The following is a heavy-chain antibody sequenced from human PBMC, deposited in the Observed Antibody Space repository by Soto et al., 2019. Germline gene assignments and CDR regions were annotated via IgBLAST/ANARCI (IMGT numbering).Heavy chain of an antibody. CDR3: ARDMVSA. D-gene: IGHD3-10*01. CDR2: IYYSGST. J-gene: IGHJ5*02. CDR1: GGSVSSGSYY. Sequence: SETLSLTCTVSGGSVSSGSYYWSWIRQPPGKGLEWIGYIYYSGSTNYNPSLKSRVTISVDTSKNQFSLKLSSVTAADTAVYYCARDMVSAWGQGTLVTVSS. V-gene: IGHV4-61*01.